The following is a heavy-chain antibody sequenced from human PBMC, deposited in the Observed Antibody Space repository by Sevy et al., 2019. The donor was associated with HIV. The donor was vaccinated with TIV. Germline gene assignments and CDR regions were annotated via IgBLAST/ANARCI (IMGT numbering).Heavy chain of an antibody. CDR3: AKAGGINWFYYYYGKDV. Sequence: GGSLRISCAVSGVTFSDYAMSWVRQAPGKGLEWVSFISGFGDKTYYADSVRGRFTISRDNSKNTLHLQMNSLRAEDTAVYHCAKAGGINWFYYYYGKDVWGQGTTVTVSS. CDR2: ISGFGDKT. V-gene: IGHV3-23*01. CDR1: GVTFSDYA. D-gene: IGHD1-1*01. J-gene: IGHJ6*02.